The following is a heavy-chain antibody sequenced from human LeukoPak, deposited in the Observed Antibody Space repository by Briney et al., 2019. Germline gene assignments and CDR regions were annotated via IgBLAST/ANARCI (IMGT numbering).Heavy chain of an antibody. J-gene: IGHJ4*02. CDR1: GFTFSSYG. Sequence: PGGSLRLSCAASGFTFSSYGMSWVRQAPGKGLEWVSAISGSGGSTYYADSVKGRFTISRDNSKNTLYLQMNSLRAEDTAVYYCARDRYYYDSSARYFDYWGQGTLVTVSS. CDR2: ISGSGGST. D-gene: IGHD3-22*01. CDR3: ARDRYYYDSSARYFDY. V-gene: IGHV3-23*01.